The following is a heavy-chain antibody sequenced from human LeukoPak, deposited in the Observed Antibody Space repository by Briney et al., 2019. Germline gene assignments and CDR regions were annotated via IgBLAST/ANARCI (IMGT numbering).Heavy chain of an antibody. J-gene: IGHJ4*02. D-gene: IGHD6-13*01. CDR1: GFTFSNAR. CDR3: ILAAAGPAY. V-gene: IGHV3-15*01. CDR2: IKGKTDGGTP. Sequence: GGSLRLSCAASGFTFSNARMSWVRQAPGKGLEWVGRIKGKTDGGTPDYAAPVKGRFTISRDHSEDTLYLQMNSLKTEDTAVYYCILAAAGPAYWGQGALVTVSS.